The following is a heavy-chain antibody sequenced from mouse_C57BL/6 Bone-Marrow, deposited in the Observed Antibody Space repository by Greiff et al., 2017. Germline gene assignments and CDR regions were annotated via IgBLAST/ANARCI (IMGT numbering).Heavy chain of an antibody. CDR3: ARRLWYFDY. V-gene: IGHV1-54*01. Sequence: QVQLQQSGAELVRPGTSVKVSCKASGYAFTNYLIEWVKQRPGQGLEWIGVINPGSGGTNYNEKFKGKATLTADKSSSTAYMQLSSLTSEDSAVYVCARRLWYFDYWGRGTTLTVSS. J-gene: IGHJ2*01. D-gene: IGHD1-1*02. CDR2: INPGSGGT. CDR1: GYAFTNYL.